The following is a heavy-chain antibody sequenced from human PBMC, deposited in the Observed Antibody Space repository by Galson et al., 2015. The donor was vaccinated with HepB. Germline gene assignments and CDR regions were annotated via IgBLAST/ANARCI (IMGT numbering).Heavy chain of an antibody. D-gene: IGHD3-10*01. CDR3: ASHYGSGSYYIGHAFDI. J-gene: IGHJ3*02. CDR1: GYSFTSYW. Sequence: QSGAEVKKPGGSLKISCKGSGYSFTSYWIGWVRQMPGKGLEWMGIIYPGDSDTRYSLSFQGQVTISADKSISTAYLQWSSLKASDTAMYYCASHYGSGSYYIGHAFDIWGQGTMVTVSS. V-gene: IGHV5-51*01. CDR2: IYPGDSDT.